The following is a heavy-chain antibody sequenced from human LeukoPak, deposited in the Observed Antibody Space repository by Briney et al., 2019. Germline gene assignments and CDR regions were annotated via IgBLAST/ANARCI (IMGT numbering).Heavy chain of an antibody. CDR2: IYYTGST. V-gene: IGHV4-59*12. CDR3: ARSGKSAYILDY. CDR1: GGSISSYY. D-gene: IGHD3-16*01. J-gene: IGHJ4*02. Sequence: SETLSLTCTVSGGSISSYYWSWIRQPPGKGLEWIGYIYYTGSTNYNPSLKSRVTISVDTSKNQFSLKLSSVTAADTAVYYCARSGKSAYILDYWGQGTLVTVSS.